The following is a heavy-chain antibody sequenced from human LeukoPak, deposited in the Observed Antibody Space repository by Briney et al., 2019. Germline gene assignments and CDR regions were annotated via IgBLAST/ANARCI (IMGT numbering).Heavy chain of an antibody. CDR3: ARPPYYDILTGYAGYFDY. J-gene: IGHJ4*02. CDR1: GYTFTSYG. Sequence: ASVKVSCKASGYTFTSYGISWVRQAPGQGLEWMGWISAYNGNTNYAQKLQGRVTMTTDTSTSTAYMELRSLRSDDTAVYYCARPPYYDILTGYAGYFDYWGQGTLVTVSS. V-gene: IGHV1-18*01. CDR2: ISAYNGNT. D-gene: IGHD3-9*01.